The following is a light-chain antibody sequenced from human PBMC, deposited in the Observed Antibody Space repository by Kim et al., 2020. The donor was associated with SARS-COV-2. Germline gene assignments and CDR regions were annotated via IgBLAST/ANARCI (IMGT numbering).Light chain of an antibody. J-gene: IGKJ2*01. CDR1: QSFSSSY. V-gene: IGKV3-20*01. CDR3: HQYGASPYT. CDR2: GAS. Sequence: PGERAILSCLASQSFSSSYLGWYQLKPRQPPRLLIFGASTRAAGIPERFSGSGSGTDYSLIITKVEPDDFALYFCHQYGASPYTFGQGTKLEIK.